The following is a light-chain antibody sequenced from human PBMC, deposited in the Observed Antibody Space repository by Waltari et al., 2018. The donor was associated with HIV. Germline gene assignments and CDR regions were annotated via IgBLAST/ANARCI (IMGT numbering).Light chain of an antibody. CDR1: SSDVGGYNY. J-gene: IGLJ2*01. V-gene: IGLV2-14*01. CDR3: SSYTSSTILA. Sequence: QSALTQPASVSGSPGPSITISCTGTSSDVGGYNYVSWYQQHPGKTPKLMIYEVSKRPSGVSDRFSGSKSGNTASLTISGLQAADEGDYYCSSYTSSTILAFGEGTKLTVL. CDR2: EVS.